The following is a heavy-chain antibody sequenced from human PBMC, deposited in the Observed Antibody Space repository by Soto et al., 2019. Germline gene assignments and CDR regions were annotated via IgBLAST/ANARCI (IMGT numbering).Heavy chain of an antibody. D-gene: IGHD6-13*01. Sequence: LRLSCAASGFTFRSFTMNWVRQAPGKGLEWVSTISSNSAYIYYTDALRGRFTISRDNTKNSLHLQMNSLRAEDTAVYYCTRDAARGSRSRGWLVPRCPGTLVGVFS. V-gene: IGHV3-21*01. CDR2: ISSNSAYI. J-gene: IGHJ5*02. CDR3: TRDAARGSRSRGWLVP. CDR1: GFTFRSFT.